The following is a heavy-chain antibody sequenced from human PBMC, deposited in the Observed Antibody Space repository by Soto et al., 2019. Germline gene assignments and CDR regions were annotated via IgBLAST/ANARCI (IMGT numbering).Heavy chain of an antibody. CDR1: EFIFSNYS. Sequence: EVQLVESGGGLVKRGGSLRLSCADSEFIFSNYSMNWVRQAPGKGLEWVSSISSSSTYIYYADLVKGRFTISRDNAKNSLYLQMNSLRVEDTAVYYCAMSSGSGYVPDYWGQGTLVTVSS. J-gene: IGHJ4*02. CDR3: AMSSGSGYVPDY. CDR2: ISSSSTYI. D-gene: IGHD5-12*01. V-gene: IGHV3-21*01.